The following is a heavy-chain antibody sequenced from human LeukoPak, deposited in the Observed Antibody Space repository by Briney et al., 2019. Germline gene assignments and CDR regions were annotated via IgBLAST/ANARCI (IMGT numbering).Heavy chain of an antibody. V-gene: IGHV3-15*01. Sequence: GGALRLSCAASGFIFNKAWINWVRRAPGKGRGWVGRIKSKNGGETTDYGAPVKGRFTISRDDSKNTLYLQMNSLKTDDTAIYYCTPVMVEDRGFWGQGTLVTVSS. J-gene: IGHJ4*02. CDR2: IKSKNGGETT. D-gene: IGHD2-15*01. CDR1: GFIFNKAW. CDR3: TPVMVEDRGF.